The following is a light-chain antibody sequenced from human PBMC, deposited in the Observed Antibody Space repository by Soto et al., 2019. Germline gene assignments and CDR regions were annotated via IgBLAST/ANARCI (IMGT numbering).Light chain of an antibody. J-gene: IGLJ1*01. Sequence: QSALTQPASVSGSPGQSITISCTGTSSDVGGYKYVSWYQHHPGKAPKLMIYEVSNRPSGVSNRFSGSKSGNTASLTISGLQAEDDADYYCSSYTSASTYVFGTGTKLTVL. CDR3: SSYTSASTYV. CDR1: SSDVGGYKY. CDR2: EVS. V-gene: IGLV2-14*01.